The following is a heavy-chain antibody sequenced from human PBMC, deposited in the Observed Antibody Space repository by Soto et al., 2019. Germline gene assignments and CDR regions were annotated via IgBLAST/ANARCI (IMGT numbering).Heavy chain of an antibody. CDR3: ARDLRSLFSGWPTELDY. J-gene: IGHJ4*02. Sequence: ASVKVSCKASGYTFSSYYMHWVRQAPGQGLEWMGIINPSGGSTSYAQKFQGRVTMTRDTSTSTVYMELSSLRSEDTAVYYCARDLRSLFSGWPTELDYWGQGTLVTVS. CDR2: INPSGGST. CDR1: GYTFSSYY. D-gene: IGHD6-19*01. V-gene: IGHV1-46*01.